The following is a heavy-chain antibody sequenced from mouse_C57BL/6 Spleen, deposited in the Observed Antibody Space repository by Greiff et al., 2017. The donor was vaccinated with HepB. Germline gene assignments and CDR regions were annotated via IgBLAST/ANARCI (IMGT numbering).Heavy chain of an antibody. Sequence: EVQLQQSGPELVKPGASVKIPCKASGYTFTDYNMDWVKQSHGKSLEWIGDINPNNGGTIYNQKFKGKATLTVDKSSSTAYMERRSLTSEDTAVYYCARGAYDPRAMDYWGQGTSVTVSS. V-gene: IGHV1-18*01. J-gene: IGHJ4*01. D-gene: IGHD6-5*01. CDR1: GYTFTDYN. CDR2: INPNNGGT. CDR3: ARGAYDPRAMDY.